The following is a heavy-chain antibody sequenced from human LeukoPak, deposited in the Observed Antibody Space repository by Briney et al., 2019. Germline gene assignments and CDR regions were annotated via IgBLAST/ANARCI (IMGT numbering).Heavy chain of an antibody. D-gene: IGHD2-15*01. V-gene: IGHV4-39*01. J-gene: IGHJ4*02. CDR3: ARHVRFCSGGTCHGPDYFDY. Sequence: SETLSLTCTVSSDSISSSTYYWGWIRQPPGKGLEWIGSIYYSGSTYYKTSLKSRVTISVDTSKKQFSLRLSSVTAADTAVYYCARHVRFCSGGTCHGPDYFDYWGQGTLATVSS. CDR1: SDSISSSTYY. CDR2: IYYSGST.